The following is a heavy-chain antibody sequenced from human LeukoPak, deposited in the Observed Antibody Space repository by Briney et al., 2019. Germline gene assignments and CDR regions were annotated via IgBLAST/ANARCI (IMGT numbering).Heavy chain of an antibody. D-gene: IGHD5-24*01. CDR2: INHSGST. CDR1: GGSFSGYY. V-gene: IGHV4-34*01. J-gene: IGHJ4*02. CDR3: ARARDGYNSGYFDY. Sequence: SETLSLTCAVYGGSFSGYYWGWIRQPPGKGLEWIGEINHSGSTNYNPSLKSRVTISVDTSKNQFSLKLSSVTAADTAVYYCARARDGYNSGYFDYWGQGTLVTVSS.